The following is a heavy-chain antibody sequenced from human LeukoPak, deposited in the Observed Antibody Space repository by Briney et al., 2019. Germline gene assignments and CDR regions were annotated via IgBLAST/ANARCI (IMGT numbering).Heavy chain of an antibody. Sequence: TGGSLRLSCAASGFTFSSYSMNWVRQAPGKGLEWVSSISSSSYIYYADSVKGRFTISRDNAKNSLYLQMNSLRAEDTAVYYCARTDMVRGVYYFDYWGQGTLVTVSS. V-gene: IGHV3-21*01. CDR1: GFTFSSYS. CDR2: ISSSSYI. CDR3: ARTDMVRGVYYFDY. J-gene: IGHJ4*02. D-gene: IGHD3-10*01.